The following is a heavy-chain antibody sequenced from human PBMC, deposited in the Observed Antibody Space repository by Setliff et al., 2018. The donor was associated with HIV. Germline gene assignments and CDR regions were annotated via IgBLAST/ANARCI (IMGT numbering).Heavy chain of an antibody. D-gene: IGHD6-19*01. Sequence: SVKVSCKASGGTFNNDAISWVRQAPGQGLEWMGGIVPVLGITNYSPKFQGRVTITTDESTGTTYMELSSLRSEDTAVYYCARVPLSGWLYFDYWGQGTLVTVSS. V-gene: IGHV1-69*10. J-gene: IGHJ4*02. CDR2: IVPVLGIT. CDR1: GGTFNNDA. CDR3: ARVPLSGWLYFDY.